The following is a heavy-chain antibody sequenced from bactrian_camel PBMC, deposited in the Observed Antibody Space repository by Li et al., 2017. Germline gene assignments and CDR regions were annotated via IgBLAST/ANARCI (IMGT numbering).Heavy chain of an antibody. Sequence: VQLVESGGGSVQSGGSLRLSCEVSENSFSNYYMGWFRQAQGREREGVAAIAIPGGATYYADSVKGRFTISRDNAKNTLYLQMNSLKTEDTAVYYCATGANGWAERGQGTQVTVS. CDR3: ATGANGWAE. D-gene: IGHD1*01. V-gene: IGHV3S31*01. CDR2: IAIPGGAT. J-gene: IGHJ4*01. CDR1: ENSFSNYY.